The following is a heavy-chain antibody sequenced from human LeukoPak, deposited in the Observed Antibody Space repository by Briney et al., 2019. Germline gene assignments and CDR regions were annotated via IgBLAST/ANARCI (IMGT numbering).Heavy chain of an antibody. Sequence: QPGRSLRLSCTASGFTFGDYAMSWVRQAPGKGLEWVGFIRSKAYGGTTEYAASVKGRFTISRDDSKSIAYLQMHSLKTEDTAVYYCTSSGGGFDYWGQGTLVTVSS. CDR3: TSSGGGFDY. J-gene: IGHJ4*02. D-gene: IGHD6-19*01. V-gene: IGHV3-49*04. CDR2: IRSKAYGGTT. CDR1: GFTFGDYA.